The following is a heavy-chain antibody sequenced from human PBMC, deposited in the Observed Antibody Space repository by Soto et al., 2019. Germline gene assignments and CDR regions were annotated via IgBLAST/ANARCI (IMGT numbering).Heavy chain of an antibody. CDR3: AKAIGRPPDGLDI. V-gene: IGHV3-30*18. J-gene: IGHJ3*02. CDR2: MSYDGSDK. CDR1: GFDFSNYG. Sequence: QVQLVESGGGVVQPGRSLRLSCATSGFDFSNYGMHWVRQAPGKGLEWVALMSYDGSDKFYSDFAKGRFTISRDNSKNTLYVEMNSLRAEDTAVYYCAKAIGRPPDGLDIWGQGTMVTVAS. D-gene: IGHD1-26*01.